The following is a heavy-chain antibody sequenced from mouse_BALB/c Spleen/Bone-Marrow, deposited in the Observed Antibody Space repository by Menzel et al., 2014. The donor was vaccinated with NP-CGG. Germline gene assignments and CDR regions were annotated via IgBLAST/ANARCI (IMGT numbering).Heavy chain of an antibody. CDR2: ISYDGSN. Sequence: EESGPGLVKPSQSLSLTCSVTGYSNTSGYYWNWIRQFPGNKLEWMGYISYDGSNNYNPSLKNRISITRDTSKNQFFLKLNSVTTEDTATYYCARGGPFDYWGQGTTLTGSS. CDR3: ARGGPFDY. V-gene: IGHV3-6*02. CDR1: GYSNTSGYY. J-gene: IGHJ2*01.